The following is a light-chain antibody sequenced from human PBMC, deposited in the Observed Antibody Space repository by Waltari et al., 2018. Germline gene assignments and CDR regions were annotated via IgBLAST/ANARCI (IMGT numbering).Light chain of an antibody. J-gene: IGLJ3*02. CDR2: KAN. CDR3: ALYMGSGIWV. V-gene: IGLV8-61*01. CDR1: SGSLSTTSY. Sequence: QTVVTQEPSLSVSPEGTVTLTCALSSGSLSTTSYATWYQQTPGQAPRTLVYKANARSSGVPDRFSGSILGNTAALTITGAQADDESDYYCALYMGSGIWVFGGGTRLTVL.